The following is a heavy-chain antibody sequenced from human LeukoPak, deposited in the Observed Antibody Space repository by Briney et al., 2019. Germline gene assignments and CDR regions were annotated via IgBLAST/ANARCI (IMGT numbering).Heavy chain of an antibody. CDR2: IWYDGSNK. J-gene: IGHJ6*04. V-gene: IGHV3-33*01. CDR1: GFTFSNYG. D-gene: IGHD3-10*01. Sequence: SGGSLRLSCAASGFTFSNYGMHWVRQAPGKGLEWVAVIWYDGSNKYYADSVKGRFTTSRNNSKTTLYLQMTSLRAEDTAVYYCATELGELSPYYYYYGMDVWGKGTTVTVSS. CDR3: ATELGELSPYYYYYGMDV.